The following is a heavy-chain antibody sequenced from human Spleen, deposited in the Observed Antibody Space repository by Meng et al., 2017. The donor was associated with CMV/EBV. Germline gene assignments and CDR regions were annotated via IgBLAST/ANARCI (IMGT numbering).Heavy chain of an antibody. D-gene: IGHD5-24*01. CDR3: ARRDEERYSFDY. J-gene: IGHJ4*02. CDR2: ISPSSGRT. V-gene: IGHV1-46*01. CDR1: GYTFINYY. Sequence: CKASGYTFINYYLHCVRQAPGQGLEWMGIISPSSGRTTYAKRFQGRVTMTRDTSTSTVYMELSSLRSEDTAVYYCARRDEERYSFDYWGQGTLVTVSS.